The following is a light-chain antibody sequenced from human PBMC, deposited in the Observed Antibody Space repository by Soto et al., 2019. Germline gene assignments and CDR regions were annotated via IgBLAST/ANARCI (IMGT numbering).Light chain of an antibody. Sequence: EIVLTRSPATLSLSPGERATLSCRASQSVSRYLAWYQQKPGQAPRLLIYDASSRATGVPGRFSGTGSGTDFTLTISALEPEDFAVYYCQQRSSWPPDITFGPGTRVDV. CDR1: QSVSRY. J-gene: IGKJ3*01. CDR3: QQRSSWPPDIT. CDR2: DAS. V-gene: IGKV3-11*01.